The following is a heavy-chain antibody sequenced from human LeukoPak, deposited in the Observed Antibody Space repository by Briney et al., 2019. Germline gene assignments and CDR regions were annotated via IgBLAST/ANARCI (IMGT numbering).Heavy chain of an antibody. CDR2: IYSGGST. D-gene: IGHD1-26*01. V-gene: IGHV3-66*01. CDR3: AKGGVGAPPPDY. Sequence: GGSLRLSCAASEFSVGSNYRTWVRQAPGKGLEWVSLIYSGGSTYYADSVKGRFTISRDNSKNTLYLQMNSLRAEDTAVYYCAKGGVGAPPPDYWGQGTLVTVSS. CDR1: EFSVGSNY. J-gene: IGHJ4*02.